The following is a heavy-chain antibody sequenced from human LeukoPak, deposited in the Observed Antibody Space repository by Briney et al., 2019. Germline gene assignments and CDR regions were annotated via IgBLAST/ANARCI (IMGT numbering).Heavy chain of an antibody. V-gene: IGHV1-2*02. CDR3: GRGHPVVPAAVPDY. J-gene: IGHJ4*02. D-gene: IGHD2-2*02. CDR1: GYTFTGYY. Sequence: GASVKVSCKASGYTFTGYYMHWVRQAPGRGLEWMGWIQSNSGGTNYAQNFQGRVTMTRDTSISTAYMELSSLRSDDTAVYYCGRGHPVVPAAVPDYWGQGTLVTVSS. CDR2: IQSNSGGT.